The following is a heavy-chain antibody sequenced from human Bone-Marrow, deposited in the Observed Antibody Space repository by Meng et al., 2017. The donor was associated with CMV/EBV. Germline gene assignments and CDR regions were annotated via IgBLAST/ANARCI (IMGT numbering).Heavy chain of an antibody. V-gene: IGHV4-34*01. CDR2: INHSGST. Sequence: SETLSLTCAVYGGSFSGYYWSWIRQPPGKGLEWIGEINHSGSTNYNPSLKSRVTISVDTSKNQFSLKLSSVTAADTAVYYCARDQVGAFDIWGRGTRVTVSS. J-gene: IGHJ2*01. CDR3: ARDQVGAFDI. D-gene: IGHD4/OR15-4a*01. CDR1: GGSFSGYY.